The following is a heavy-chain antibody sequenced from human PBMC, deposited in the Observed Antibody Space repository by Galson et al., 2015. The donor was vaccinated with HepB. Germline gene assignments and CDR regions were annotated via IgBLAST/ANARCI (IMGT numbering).Heavy chain of an antibody. CDR3: AVLTALKGVVPAAIGDRDFDY. D-gene: IGHD2-2*02. Sequence: SLRLSCAASGFTFSSYAMHWVRQAPGKGLEWVAVISYDGSNKYYADSVKGRFTISRDNSKNTLYLQMNSLRAEDTAVYYCAVLTALKGVVPAAIGDRDFDYWGQGTLVAVSS. CDR1: GFTFSSYA. V-gene: IGHV3-30-3*01. CDR2: ISYDGSNK. J-gene: IGHJ4*02.